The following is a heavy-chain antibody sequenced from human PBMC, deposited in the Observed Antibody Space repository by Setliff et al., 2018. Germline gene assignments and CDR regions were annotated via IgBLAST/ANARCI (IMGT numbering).Heavy chain of an antibody. V-gene: IGHV3-30*04. CDR2: ISYDGSNK. J-gene: IGHJ5*02. D-gene: IGHD2-15*01. Sequence: GGSLRLSCAASGFTFSSYAMYWVRQAPGKGLEWVAVISYDGSNKYYADSVKGRFTISRDNSKNTLYLQMNSLRAEDTAVYYCARALRGYCSGGSCHNWFDPWGQGTLVTVSS. CDR1: GFTFSSYA. CDR3: ARALRGYCSGGSCHNWFDP.